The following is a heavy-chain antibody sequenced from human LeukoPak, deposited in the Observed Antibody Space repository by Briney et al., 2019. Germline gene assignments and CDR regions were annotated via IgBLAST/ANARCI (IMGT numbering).Heavy chain of an antibody. CDR2: ISGSGGST. CDR1: GFTFSSYA. D-gene: IGHD4-4*01. J-gene: IGHJ4*02. Sequence: SGGSLRLSCAASGFTFSSYAMSWVRQAPGKGLEWVSAISGSGGSTYYADSVKGRFTISRDNSKNTLYPQMNSLRAEDTAVYYCAKGDRVSLYYFDYWGQGTLVTVSS. CDR3: AKGDRVSLYYFDY. V-gene: IGHV3-23*01.